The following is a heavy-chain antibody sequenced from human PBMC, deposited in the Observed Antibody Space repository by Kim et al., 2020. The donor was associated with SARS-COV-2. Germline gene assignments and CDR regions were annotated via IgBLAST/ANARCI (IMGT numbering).Heavy chain of an antibody. CDR3: AKDHHSSGWPTFDY. CDR2: VNNGGNA. Sequence: GGSLRLSCVASGFTFSRYAMSWVRQVPGKEPEWIASVNNGGNAYYADSVQGRFTVSRDNSANTLNLHMNSLRAEDTALYYCAKDHHSSGWPTFDYWGQGTLVTVSS. CDR1: GFTFSRYA. V-gene: IGHV3-23*01. J-gene: IGHJ4*02. D-gene: IGHD6-19*01.